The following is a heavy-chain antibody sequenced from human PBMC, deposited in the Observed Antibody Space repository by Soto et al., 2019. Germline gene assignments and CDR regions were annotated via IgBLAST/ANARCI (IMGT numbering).Heavy chain of an antibody. J-gene: IGHJ4*02. D-gene: IGHD1-26*01. CDR3: ARGRSQGSGRYFDY. Sequence: QVQLVQSGAEVKKPGASVKVSCKASGYTFTSYDINWVRQATGQGLEWMGWMNPNSGNTGYAQKFQGRVTMTRNTXXSTAYMELSSLTSEATAVYYCARGRSQGSGRYFDYWGQGTLVPVSS. CDR2: MNPNSGNT. CDR1: GYTFTSYD. V-gene: IGHV1-8*01.